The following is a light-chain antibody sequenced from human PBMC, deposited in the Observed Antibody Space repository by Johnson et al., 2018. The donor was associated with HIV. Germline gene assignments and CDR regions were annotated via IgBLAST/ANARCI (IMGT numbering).Light chain of an antibody. J-gene: IGLJ1*01. CDR3: GTWDSSLSADV. V-gene: IGLV1-51*01. CDR1: SSNIGNNY. Sequence: QSVLTQPPSVSAAPGQKVTISCSGSSSNIGNNYVSWYQQLPGTAPKLLIYDNNKRPSGIPDRFSGSKYGTSATLGITGLQTGDEADYYCGTWDSSLSADVFGTGTKVTVL. CDR2: DNN.